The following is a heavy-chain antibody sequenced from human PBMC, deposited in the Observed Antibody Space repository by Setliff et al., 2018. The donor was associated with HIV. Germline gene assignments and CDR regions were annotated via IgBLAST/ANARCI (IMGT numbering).Heavy chain of an antibody. Sequence: PSETLSLTCIVSGGSMNKNYWSRIRQRPGKGLEWIGYIYNSDTTNYNPSLKSRVTMSIDMSKNQFSLNLTSVTAADTAVYYCARGFAGGLFYFDSWGPGTLVTVSS. D-gene: IGHD2-15*01. V-gene: IGHV4-4*09. CDR3: ARGFAGGLFYFDS. J-gene: IGHJ4*02. CDR1: GGSMNKNY. CDR2: IYNSDTT.